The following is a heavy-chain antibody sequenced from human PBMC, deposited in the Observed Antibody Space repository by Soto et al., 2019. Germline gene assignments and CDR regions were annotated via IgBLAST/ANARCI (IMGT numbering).Heavy chain of an antibody. CDR1: GFTFSGSA. J-gene: IGHJ6*02. CDR3: TTPDLTVTTFGYYYYGMDV. Sequence: GGSLRLSCAASGFTFSGSAMHWVRQASGKGLEWVGRIRSKANSYATAYAASVKGRFTISRDDSKNTAYLQMNSLKTEDTAVYYCTTPDLTVTTFGYYYYGMDVWGQGTTVTVSS. CDR2: IRSKANSYAT. D-gene: IGHD4-4*01. V-gene: IGHV3-73*01.